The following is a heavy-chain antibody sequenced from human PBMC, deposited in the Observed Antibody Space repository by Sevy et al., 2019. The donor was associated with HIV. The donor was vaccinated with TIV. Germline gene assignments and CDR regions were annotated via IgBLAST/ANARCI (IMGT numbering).Heavy chain of an antibody. CDR3: ANAYSGSYSHSYLYALDV. D-gene: IGHD1-26*01. Sequence: GGSLRLSCIGSGFSFSYYGIHWVRQSPGKGLDWVALISHDGINEYYANSVKGRFTSSSDNSKNTVYLEMNSLRNEDTAIYFCANAYSGSYSHSYLYALDVWGQGTTVTVSS. CDR2: ISHDGINE. V-gene: IGHV3-30*18. J-gene: IGHJ6*02. CDR1: GFSFSYYG.